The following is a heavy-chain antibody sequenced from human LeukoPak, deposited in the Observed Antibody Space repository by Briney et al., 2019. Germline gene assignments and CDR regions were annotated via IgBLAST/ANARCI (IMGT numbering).Heavy chain of an antibody. CDR3: ARGDFWSGYNYYYGMDV. D-gene: IGHD3-3*01. Sequence: ASVKVSCKASGYTFTGYYMHWVRQAPGQGVEWMGWINPNSGGTNYAQKFQGRVTMTRDTSISTAYMELSRLRSDDTAVYYCARGDFWSGYNYYYGMDVWGQGTTVTVSS. J-gene: IGHJ6*02. CDR1: GYTFTGYY. CDR2: INPNSGGT. V-gene: IGHV1-2*02.